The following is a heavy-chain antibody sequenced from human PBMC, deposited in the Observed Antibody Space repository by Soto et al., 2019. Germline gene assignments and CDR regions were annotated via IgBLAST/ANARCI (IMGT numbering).Heavy chain of an antibody. Sequence: GGSLRLSCVASGFTFSTSGMHWVRQAPGKGLEWVAVISRDGSVKYYADSVKGRFTISRDTSKNTLYLQMISLRAEDTAVYYCAAEIASGYWGQGT. D-gene: IGHD3-10*01. V-gene: IGHV3-30*03. CDR1: GFTFSTSG. CDR3: AAEIASGY. J-gene: IGHJ4*02. CDR2: ISRDGSVK.